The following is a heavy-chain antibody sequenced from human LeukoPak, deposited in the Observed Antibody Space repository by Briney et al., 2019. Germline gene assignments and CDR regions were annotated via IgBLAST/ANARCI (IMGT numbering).Heavy chain of an antibody. V-gene: IGHV3-49*04. CDR3: TSDEGEDTSY. D-gene: IGHD1-26*01. CDR2: IRSKAYGGTA. CDR1: GFIFGDYA. Sequence: GGSLRLSCTGSGFIFGDYAMNWVRQAPGKGLEWVGAIRSKAYGGTAEYAASVKGRFTISRDDSISIAYLQMSSLKTEDTAVYYCTSDEGEDTSYWGQGTLVTVSS. J-gene: IGHJ4*02.